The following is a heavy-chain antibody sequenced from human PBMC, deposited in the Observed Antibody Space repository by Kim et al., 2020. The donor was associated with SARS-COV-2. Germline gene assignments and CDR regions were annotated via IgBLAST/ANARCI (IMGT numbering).Heavy chain of an antibody. V-gene: IGHV5-51*01. CDR3: ARGVQQWLVPGY. D-gene: IGHD6-19*01. J-gene: IGHJ4*02. Sequence: RYSPSFQGQVTISADKSISTAYLQWSSLKASDTAMYYCARGVQQWLVPGYWGQGTLVTVSS.